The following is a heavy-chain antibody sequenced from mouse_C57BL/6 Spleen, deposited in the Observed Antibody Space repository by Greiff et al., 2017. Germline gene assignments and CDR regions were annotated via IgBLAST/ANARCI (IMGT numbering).Heavy chain of an antibody. CDR3: ARRFTTVVAEYFDV. Sequence: DVKLVESGGGLVKPGGSLKLSCAASGFTFSSYTMSWVRQTPEERLEWVATISGGGGNTYYPDSVKGRFTISRDNDKNTLYMQMSSLRSEDTALYYCARRFTTVVAEYFDVWGTGTTVTVSS. V-gene: IGHV5-9*01. CDR1: GFTFSSYT. D-gene: IGHD1-1*01. CDR2: ISGGGGNT. J-gene: IGHJ1*03.